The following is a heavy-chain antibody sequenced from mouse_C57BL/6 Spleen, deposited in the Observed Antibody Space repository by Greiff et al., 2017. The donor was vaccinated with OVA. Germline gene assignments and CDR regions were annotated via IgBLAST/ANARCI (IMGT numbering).Heavy chain of an antibody. CDR1: GYTFTDYE. D-gene: IGHD2-3*01. CDR3: ARGVEGYYEFVV. J-gene: IGHJ3*01. CDR2: IDPETGGT. Sequence: VQLQQSGAELVRPGASVTLSCKASGYTFTDYEMHWVKQTPVHGLEWIGAIDPETGGTAYNQKFKGQAILTADKSSSTAYMALRSLTSEDSAVYYCARGVEGYYEFVVRGEGTLVTVSA. V-gene: IGHV1-15*01.